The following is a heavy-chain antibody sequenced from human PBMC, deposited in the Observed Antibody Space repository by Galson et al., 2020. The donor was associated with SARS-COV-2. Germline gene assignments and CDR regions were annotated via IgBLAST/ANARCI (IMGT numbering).Heavy chain of an antibody. J-gene: IGHJ3*02. CDR3: ARSHDTSGNGLEI. D-gene: IGHD3-22*01. V-gene: IGHV4-61*02. CDR1: GDSISSGSYY. Sequence: SETLSLTCPVSGDSISSGSYYWRWIRPPAGKGLEWVGRLHTTGSTNYTPSLKSRVTISVDTSKNQFSLSLSSVTAADTAVYYCARSHDTSGNGLEIWGQGTRVTVAS. CDR2: LHTTGST.